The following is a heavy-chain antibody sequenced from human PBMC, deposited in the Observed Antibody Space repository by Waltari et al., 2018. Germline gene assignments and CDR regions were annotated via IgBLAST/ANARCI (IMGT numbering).Heavy chain of an antibody. V-gene: IGHV4-34*02. CDR1: GGSFSGYY. Sequence: QVQVQQWGAGLVKPSETLSLTCAVYGGSFSGYYWSCLRQPPGKALEWIGEIDHSGVTNYNPSLTSRATISVDTSRNHLSLKLTSVTAADTAIYYCALSRYGLASPKFDPWGQGTLVTVSS. D-gene: IGHD4-17*01. J-gene: IGHJ5*02. CDR3: ALSRYGLASPKFDP. CDR2: IDHSGVT.